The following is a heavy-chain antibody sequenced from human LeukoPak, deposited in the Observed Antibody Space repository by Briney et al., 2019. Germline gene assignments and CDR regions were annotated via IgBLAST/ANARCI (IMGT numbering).Heavy chain of an antibody. CDR1: GGSFSGYY. V-gene: IGHV4-34*01. CDR3: AVGGDILTGYYYFDY. D-gene: IGHD3-9*01. Sequence: TSETLSLTCAVSGGSFSGYYWSWIRRPPGKGLEWIGEVNHSESTNYNPSLKSRVTMSVDTSKNHFSLEVSSVTAADTAVYYCAVGGDILTGYYYFDYWGQGTLVTVSS. J-gene: IGHJ4*02. CDR2: VNHSEST.